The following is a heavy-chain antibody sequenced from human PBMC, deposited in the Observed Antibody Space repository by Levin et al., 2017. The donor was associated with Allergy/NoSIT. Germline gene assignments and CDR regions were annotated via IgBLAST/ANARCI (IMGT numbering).Heavy chain of an antibody. CDR3: ASGPISNY. CDR1: GFDVSRNY. V-gene: IGHV3-66*01. CDR2: VYSGGDT. J-gene: IGHJ4*02. Sequence: GESLKISCAASGFDVSRNYVKWVRQAPGKGLEWVSLVYSGGDTYYADSVKGRFTISRDKSTNTMFLQMNNLRVEDTAVYYCASGPISNYWGQGTLVTVSS. D-gene: IGHD5-24*01.